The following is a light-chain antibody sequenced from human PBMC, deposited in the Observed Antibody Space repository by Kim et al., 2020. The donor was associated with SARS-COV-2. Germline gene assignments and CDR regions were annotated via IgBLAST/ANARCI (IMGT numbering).Light chain of an antibody. J-gene: IGLJ2*01. CDR3: GTFDTSLFVVV. Sequence: GRKATISCSGGSSNVGRNSVSGYQRLPRTAPKIVIYDTNTRSSGIPDRFSGSKSGTTATLDITGLQTEDEADYYCGTFDTSLFVVVFGGGTQLTVL. CDR1: SSNVGRNS. CDR2: DTN. V-gene: IGLV1-51*01.